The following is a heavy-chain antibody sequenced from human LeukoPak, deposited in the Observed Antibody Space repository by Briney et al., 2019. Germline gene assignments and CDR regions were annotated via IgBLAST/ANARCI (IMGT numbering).Heavy chain of an antibody. D-gene: IGHD5-12*01. CDR3: ARDRGGEATIDY. CDR2: INQDGSVK. V-gene: IGHV3-7*03. Sequence: GGSLRLSCAASGFTFSSYWMTWVRQAPGKGLEWVANINQDGSVKYYVDSVKGRFTISRDNAKNSLYLQMNSLRAEDTAVYYCARDRGGEATIDYWGQGTLVTVSS. CDR1: GFTFSSYW. J-gene: IGHJ4*02.